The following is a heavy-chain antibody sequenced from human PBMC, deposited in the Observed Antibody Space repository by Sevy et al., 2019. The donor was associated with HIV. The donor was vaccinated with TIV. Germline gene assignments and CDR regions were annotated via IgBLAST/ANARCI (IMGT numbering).Heavy chain of an antibody. V-gene: IGHV3-48*01. CDR1: GFTFSKYK. CDR3: ARVKRYSNGFSDL. D-gene: IGHD6-19*01. J-gene: IGHJ4*02. CDR2: INSGSTII. Sequence: GGSLRLSCAASGFTFSKYKMNWVRQAPGKGLEWISYINSGSTIIYYADSVKGRFTISRDNAKNSLDLQMNSLRTEDTAVYYCARVKRYSNGFSDLWGQGTLVTVSS.